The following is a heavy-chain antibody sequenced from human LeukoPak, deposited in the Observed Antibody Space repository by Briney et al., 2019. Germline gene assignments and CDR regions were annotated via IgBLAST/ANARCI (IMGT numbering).Heavy chain of an antibody. CDR1: GFTFSSYA. J-gene: IGHJ2*01. CDR3: ARNVSGQYFDI. D-gene: IGHD2/OR15-2a*01. V-gene: IGHV3-23*01. CDR2: ISGSGDST. Sequence: PGGSLRLSCAASGFTFSSYAMNWVRQDPGKGLECISAISGSGDSTHYADSVKGRFTISRDNSKNTLYLQMNSLRAEDTAVYYCARNVSGQYFDIWGRGTLVTVSS.